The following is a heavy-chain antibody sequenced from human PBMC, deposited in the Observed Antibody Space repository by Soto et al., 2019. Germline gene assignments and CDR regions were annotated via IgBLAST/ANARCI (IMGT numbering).Heavy chain of an antibody. CDR1: GGSISSYY. CDR3: ARHGGSYYLNYYFDY. CDR2: IYYSGST. D-gene: IGHD1-26*01. Sequence: SETLSLTCTVSGGSISSYYWSWIRQPPGKGLEWIGYIYYSGSTNYNPSLKSRVTISVDTSKNQFSLKLSSVTAADTAVYYCARHGGSYYLNYYFDYWGQGTLVTVSS. V-gene: IGHV4-59*08. J-gene: IGHJ4*02.